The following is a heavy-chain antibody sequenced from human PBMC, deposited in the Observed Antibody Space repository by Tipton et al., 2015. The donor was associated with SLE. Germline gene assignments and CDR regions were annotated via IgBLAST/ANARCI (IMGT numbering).Heavy chain of an antibody. CDR3: ARDLNWNYDY. J-gene: IGHJ4*02. CDR2: ISSSSTK. Sequence: SLRLSCAASGFTFITFGMNWVRQAPGKGLEWVSYISSSSTKYYADSVKGRFTISRDNAKNSLYLQMNSLRAEDTAVYYCARDLNWNYDYWGQGTLVTVPS. D-gene: IGHD1-7*01. V-gene: IGHV3-48*01. CDR1: GFTFITFG.